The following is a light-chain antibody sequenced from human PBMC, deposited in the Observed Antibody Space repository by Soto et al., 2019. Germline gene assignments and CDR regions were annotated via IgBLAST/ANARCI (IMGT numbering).Light chain of an antibody. CDR2: RAS. J-gene: IGKJ4*01. CDR1: RSVLYKSNNKNH. Sequence: DIVMTQSPDSLAVSLGERATMNCKCSRSVLYKSNNKNHLAWYQQKPGQPPKLLIYRASTRESGVPDRFSGSGSGTDFTLTISSLQAEDVAVYYCQQYYSTPLTFGGGTKVDIK. CDR3: QQYYSTPLT. V-gene: IGKV4-1*01.